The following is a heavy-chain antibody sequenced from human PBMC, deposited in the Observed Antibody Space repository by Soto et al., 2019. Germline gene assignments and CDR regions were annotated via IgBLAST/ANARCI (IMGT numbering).Heavy chain of an antibody. CDR1: GGSISSSIYY. Sequence: SETLSLTCTVSGGSISSSIYYWGWIRQPPGKGLEWIGSIYYSGSTYYNPSLKSRVTISVDTSKNQFSLKLSSVTAADTAVYYCATQEVGGSYVYTFDPWGQGTLVTLSS. CDR2: IYYSGST. CDR3: ATQEVGGSYVYTFDP. D-gene: IGHD1-26*01. J-gene: IGHJ5*02. V-gene: IGHV4-39*01.